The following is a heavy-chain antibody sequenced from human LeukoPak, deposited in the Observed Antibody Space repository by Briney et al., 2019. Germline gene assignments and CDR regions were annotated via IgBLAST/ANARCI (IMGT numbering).Heavy chain of an antibody. D-gene: IGHD4-17*01. CDR1: GFTFSSYR. CDR2: ISSSSYI. V-gene: IGHV3-21*01. Sequence: PGGSLRLSCAASGFTFSSYRMNWVRQAPGKGLEWVSSISSSSYIYYADSVKGRFTISRDNAKNSLYLQMNSLRAEDTAVYYCATLDYGDYAAFDYWGQGTLVTVSS. J-gene: IGHJ4*02. CDR3: ATLDYGDYAAFDY.